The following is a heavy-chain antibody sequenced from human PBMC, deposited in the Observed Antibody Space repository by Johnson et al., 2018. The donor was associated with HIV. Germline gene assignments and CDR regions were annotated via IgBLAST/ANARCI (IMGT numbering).Heavy chain of an antibody. V-gene: IGHV3-30*02. J-gene: IGHJ3*02. Sequence: VQLVESGGGVVQPGGSLRLSCAASGFTFSTFGMHWVRQAPGKGLEWVSFKRYDGSNKYYADSVKGRFTISRDNSKNTLYLQMNSLRAEDTAVYYCAKDHPVVAERTGAFDIWGQGTMVTVSS. CDR3: AKDHPVVAERTGAFDI. D-gene: IGHD2-15*01. CDR2: KRYDGSNK. CDR1: GFTFSTFG.